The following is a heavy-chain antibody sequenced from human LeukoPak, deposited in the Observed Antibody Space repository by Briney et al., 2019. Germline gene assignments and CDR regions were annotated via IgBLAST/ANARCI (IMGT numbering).Heavy chain of an antibody. Sequence: PSETLSLTCAVYGGSFSGYYWSWIRQPPGKGLEWNGEINHSGSTNYNPSLKSRVSISVDSSKNQFSLKVSSVTAADTAVYYCARGSDTAAGLYWGQGTLVTVSS. D-gene: IGHD6-13*01. CDR1: GGSFSGYY. CDR3: ARGSDTAAGLY. J-gene: IGHJ4*02. CDR2: INHSGST. V-gene: IGHV4-34*01.